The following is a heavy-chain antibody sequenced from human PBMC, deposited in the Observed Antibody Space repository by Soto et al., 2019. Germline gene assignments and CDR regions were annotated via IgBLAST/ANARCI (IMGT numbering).Heavy chain of an antibody. Sequence: QVQLVESGGGVVQPGRSLRLSCAASGFTFSSSGMHWVRQAPGKGLEWVAVIWYDGSNKYYADSVKGRFTISRDTSKNTLYLQMNSLIAEDTAMYYCARGSGYNYDNWFDPWGQGTLVTVSS. D-gene: IGHD5-12*01. J-gene: IGHJ5*02. CDR1: GFTFSSSG. V-gene: IGHV3-33*01. CDR2: IWYDGSNK. CDR3: ARGSGYNYDNWFDP.